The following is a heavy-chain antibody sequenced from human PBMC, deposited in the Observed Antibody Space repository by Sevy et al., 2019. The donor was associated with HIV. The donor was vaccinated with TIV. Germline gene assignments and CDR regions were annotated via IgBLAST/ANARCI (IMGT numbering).Heavy chain of an antibody. CDR3: ARGGHLSLDAFDV. CDR1: GYSFTAHW. D-gene: IGHD2-15*01. V-gene: IGHV5-51*01. Sequence: GESLKISCQASGYSFTAHWIGWVRQMPGKGLEWMGILFPGNSDVRSFQGQVTVSVDRSTNTAYLQWGSLTASDSAIYYCARGGHLSLDAFDVWGLETMVTVSS. J-gene: IGHJ3*01. CDR2: LFPGNSDV.